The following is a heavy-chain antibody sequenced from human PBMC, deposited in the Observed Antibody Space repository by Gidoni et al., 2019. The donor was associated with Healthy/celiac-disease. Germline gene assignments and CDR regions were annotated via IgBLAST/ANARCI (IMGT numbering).Heavy chain of an antibody. V-gene: IGHV3-15*01. CDR3: TTGPPPVGANNYYYYGMDV. D-gene: IGHD1-26*01. Sequence: VGRIKSKTDGGTTDYAAPVKGRFTISRDDSKNTLYLQMNSLKTEDTAVYYCTTGPPPVGANNYYYYGMDVWGQGTTVTVSS. J-gene: IGHJ6*02. CDR2: IKSKTDGGTT.